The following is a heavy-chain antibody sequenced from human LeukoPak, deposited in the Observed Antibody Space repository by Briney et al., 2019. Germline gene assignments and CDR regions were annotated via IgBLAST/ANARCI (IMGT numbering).Heavy chain of an antibody. V-gene: IGHV3-74*01. J-gene: IGHJ4*02. D-gene: IGHD2-21*02. CDR2: FKTDGSTT. CDR1: GFNFNSYW. Sequence: GGSLRLSCAPSGFNFNSYWTHWVRQAPGKGLVWVSLFKTDGSTTRYADSVKGRFTISRDNAKNTLYLQMNSLRAEDTAVYYCARSISQGCDQGGQRTPVIVSS. CDR3: ARSISQGCDQ.